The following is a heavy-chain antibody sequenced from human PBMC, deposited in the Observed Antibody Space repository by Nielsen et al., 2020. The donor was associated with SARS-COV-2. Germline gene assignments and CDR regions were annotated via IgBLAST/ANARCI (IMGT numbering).Heavy chain of an antibody. D-gene: IGHD3-10*01. V-gene: IGHV3-64D*08. J-gene: IGHJ4*02. CDR2: ISSDGSGT. CDR3: AKANDYTSGSYYDY. Sequence: GESLKISCSASGFIFSNYAMHWVRQAPGKRLEYISAISSDGSGTYYADSVKGRFTISRDNSKDTLFLQMNSLRAEDTALYYCAKANDYTSGSYYDYWGQGTLVTVSS. CDR1: GFIFSNYA.